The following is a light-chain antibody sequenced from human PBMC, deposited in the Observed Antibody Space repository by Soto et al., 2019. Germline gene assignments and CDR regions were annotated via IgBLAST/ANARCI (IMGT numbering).Light chain of an antibody. CDR1: SGHSSYA. J-gene: IGLJ3*02. CDR2: LNNDGSH. CDR3: QTWGTGIGV. Sequence: QLVLTQSPSASASLGASVKLTCTLSSGHSSYAIAWHQKQPGKGPRYLMDLNNDGSHTKGDGIPDRFSGSSSGAERYLIISSLQSEDEGDYYCQTWGTGIGVFGGGTKLTVL. V-gene: IGLV4-69*01.